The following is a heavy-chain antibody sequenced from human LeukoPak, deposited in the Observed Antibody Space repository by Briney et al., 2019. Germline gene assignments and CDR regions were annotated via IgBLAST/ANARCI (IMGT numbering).Heavy chain of an antibody. CDR2: IKQDGRER. J-gene: IGHJ2*01. D-gene: IGHD6-13*01. CDR3: ASLPGGKTAALEFDL. V-gene: IGHV3-7*01. CDR1: GFTLSSIW. Sequence: GGSLRLSCAASGFTLSSIWMSWVRQTPGKGLEWVANIKQDGRERYYTISRDNARNSLYLQMNSLRAEDTAVYYCASLPGGKTAALEFDLRGRGTLVTVSS.